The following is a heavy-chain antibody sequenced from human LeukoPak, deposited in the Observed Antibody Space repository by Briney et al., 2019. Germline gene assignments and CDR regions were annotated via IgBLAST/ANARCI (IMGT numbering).Heavy chain of an antibody. CDR2: INHSGST. CDR1: GGSFSGYY. Sequence: PSETLSLTCAVYGGSFSGYYWSWIRQPPGKGLEWIGEINHSGSTNYNPSLKSRVTISVDTSKNQFSLKLSSVTAADTAVYYCAREITVTEAGFDYWGQGTLVTVSS. D-gene: IGHD4-17*01. V-gene: IGHV4-34*01. J-gene: IGHJ4*02. CDR3: AREITVTEAGFDY.